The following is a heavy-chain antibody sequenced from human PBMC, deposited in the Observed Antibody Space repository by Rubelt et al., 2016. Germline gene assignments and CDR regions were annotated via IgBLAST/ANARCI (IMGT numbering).Heavy chain of an antibody. J-gene: IGHJ3*02. V-gene: IGHV5-10-1*01. D-gene: IGHD1-26*01. CDR1: GYSFTSYW. CDR2: IAPSNSYT. Sequence: EVQLVQSGAEVKKPGESLRISCKGSGYSFTSYWISWVRQVPGKGLEWMARIAPSNSYTKYSRRFQGNVAISPDNGIDTAYLQWSSLKASDTAMYYCARLRGSPQGAAFDIWGQGTMVTVSS. CDR3: ARLRGSPQGAAFDI.